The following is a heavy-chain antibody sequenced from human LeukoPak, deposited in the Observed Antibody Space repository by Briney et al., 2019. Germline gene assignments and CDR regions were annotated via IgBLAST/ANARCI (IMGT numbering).Heavy chain of an antibody. V-gene: IGHV4-34*01. D-gene: IGHD3-16*02. J-gene: IGHJ4*02. CDR2: INHSGST. Sequence: PSETLSLTCAVYGGSFSGYYWSWIRQPPGKGLEWIGEINHSGSTNYNPSLKSRVTISVDTSKNQFSLKLSSVTAADTAVYYCARGARVWGSYRSNYFDYWGQGTLVTVSS. CDR1: GGSFSGYY. CDR3: ARGARVWGSYRSNYFDY.